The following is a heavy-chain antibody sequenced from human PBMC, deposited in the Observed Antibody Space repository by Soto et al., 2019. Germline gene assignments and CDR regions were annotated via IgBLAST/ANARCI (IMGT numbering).Heavy chain of an antibody. Sequence: EVQLLESGGGLVQPGESPRLSCAASGFTFSSYAMSWVRQAPGRGLEWVSIISGNGGSTYYAASVKGRFTISRDNTKNTLYLQMDSLPAEDTAVYYCAKGSEFSNSYTLDFDFWGQGALVTVSS. J-gene: IGHJ4*02. CDR2: ISGNGGST. CDR1: GFTFSSYA. CDR3: AKGSEFSNSYTLDFDF. D-gene: IGHD6-6*01. V-gene: IGHV3-23*01.